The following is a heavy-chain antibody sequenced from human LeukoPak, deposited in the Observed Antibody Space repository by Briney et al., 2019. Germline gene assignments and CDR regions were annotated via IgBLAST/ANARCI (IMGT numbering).Heavy chain of an antibody. CDR2: INWNSDSV. CDR1: GFSFDDYA. Sequence: PGGSLRLSCAASGFSFDDYATHWVRQAPGKGLEWVSGINWNSDSVGYADSVKGRFTISRDNAKNSLYLQMNSLRAEDTAVYYCAKDLLDYGDPGPTPFDLWGRGTLVTVSS. V-gene: IGHV3-9*01. D-gene: IGHD4-17*01. CDR3: AKDLLDYGDPGPTPFDL. J-gene: IGHJ2*01.